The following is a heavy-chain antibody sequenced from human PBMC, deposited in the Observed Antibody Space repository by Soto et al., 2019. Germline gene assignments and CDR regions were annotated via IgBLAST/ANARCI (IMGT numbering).Heavy chain of an antibody. Sequence: EVQLVDSGGALVQPRVSLRLSCAASGFTFSDYLMTWVRQAPGKGLEWVATIKQDGNEKYYVDSVKGRFTISRDNAKNSLYLQLNALRAEDTAVYYCAIGHWLGKWGQGTLVTVSS. CDR3: AIGHWLGK. CDR1: GFTFSDYL. J-gene: IGHJ4*02. CDR2: IKQDGNEK. V-gene: IGHV3-7*01. D-gene: IGHD6-19*01.